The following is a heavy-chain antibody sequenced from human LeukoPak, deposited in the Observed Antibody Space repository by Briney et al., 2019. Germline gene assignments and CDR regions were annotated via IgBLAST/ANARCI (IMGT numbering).Heavy chain of an antibody. CDR3: ASRTRNCSSTSCQIFDY. J-gene: IGHJ4*02. D-gene: IGHD2-2*01. CDR2: ISAYNGNT. V-gene: IGHV1-18*01. CDR1: GYSFTSYG. Sequence: ASVKVSCKASGYSFTSYGISWVRQAPGQGLEWMGWISAYNGNTNYAQKLQGRVTMTTDTSTSTAYMELGSLRSDDTAVYYCASRTRNCSSTSCQIFDYWGQGTLVTVSS.